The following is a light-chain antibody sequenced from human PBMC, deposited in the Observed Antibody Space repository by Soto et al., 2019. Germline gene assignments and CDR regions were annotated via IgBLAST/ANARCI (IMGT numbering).Light chain of an antibody. V-gene: IGKV3-15*01. J-gene: IGKJ4*01. CDR1: QGVSRK. CDR2: GAS. Sequence: EIVMTQSPATLSVAPGERVTLSCRASQGVSRKLARYQHKSGQAPRLLISGASTGATGIPARFNGSGSGTEFTLTISSLQSEDCAIYYCQQYYTWPITFGGGTKVDIK. CDR3: QQYYTWPIT.